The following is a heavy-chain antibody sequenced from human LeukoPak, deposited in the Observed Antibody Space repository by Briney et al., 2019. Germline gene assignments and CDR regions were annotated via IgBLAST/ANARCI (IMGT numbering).Heavy chain of an antibody. D-gene: IGHD2-2*01. Sequence: GGSLRLSCAASGLTFSTYAMRWLRQAPGKGLGWVSSIGGGGTTSYADSVKGRFTISRDLSKITVYLQMNSLRAEDTAVYYCAQDRGARYPFGMDVWGQGTTVTVSS. V-gene: IGHV3-23*01. J-gene: IGHJ6*02. CDR1: GLTFSTYA. CDR2: IGGGGTT. CDR3: AQDRGARYPFGMDV.